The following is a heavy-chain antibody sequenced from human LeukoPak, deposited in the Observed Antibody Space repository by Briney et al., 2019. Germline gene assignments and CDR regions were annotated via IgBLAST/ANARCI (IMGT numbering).Heavy chain of an antibody. CDR3: ARRRLSTTFDY. J-gene: IGHJ4*02. D-gene: IGHD5-12*01. CDR2: IYYSGST. Sequence: SETLSLTCTVSGGSINNYYWSWIRQPPGKGLECIGYIYYSGSTNYNPSLKSRVTISVDTAKNQISLKLSSVTAADTAVYYCARRRLSTTFDYWGQGTLVTVSS. CDR1: GGSINNYY. V-gene: IGHV4-59*01.